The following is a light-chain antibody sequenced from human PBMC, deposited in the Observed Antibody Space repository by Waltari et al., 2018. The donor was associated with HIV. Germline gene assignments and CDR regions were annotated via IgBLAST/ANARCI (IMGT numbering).Light chain of an antibody. V-gene: IGLV1-44*01. CDR2: SYK. J-gene: IGLJ2*01. CDR3: AAWDDSLNGREV. Sequence: QSVLIQPPSASGAPGPRITLSCSGSTSHIGNNGVNWYQQVPGRAPRLLIDSYKDRASGVPDRFSGSTSGTSASLAISGLQSEDEAVYYCAAWDDSLNGREVFGGGTKLTVL. CDR1: TSHIGNNG.